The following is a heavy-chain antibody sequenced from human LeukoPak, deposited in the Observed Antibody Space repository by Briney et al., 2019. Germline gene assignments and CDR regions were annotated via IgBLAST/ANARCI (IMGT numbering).Heavy chain of an antibody. CDR3: AIALYSSGWYVYY. D-gene: IGHD6-19*01. CDR1: GSTFSSYA. V-gene: IGHV3-23*01. J-gene: IGHJ4*02. CDR2: ISGSDGST. Sequence: GGSLRLSCAASGSTFSSYAMTWVRQAPGKGLEWVSAISGSDGSTYYTDSVKGRFTISGDHSKSTLYLQMNSLRAEGTAIYYCAIALYSSGWYVYYWGQGTLVTVSS.